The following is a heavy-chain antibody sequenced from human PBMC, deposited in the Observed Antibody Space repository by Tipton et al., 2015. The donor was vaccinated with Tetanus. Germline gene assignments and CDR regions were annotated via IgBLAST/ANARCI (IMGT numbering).Heavy chain of an antibody. CDR3: ARRSLTNYGLDV. D-gene: IGHD1-1*01. CDR1: GFTSESHY. V-gene: IGHV3-74*01. J-gene: IGHJ6*02. CDR2: INPDGRRT. Sequence: GSLRLSCAASGFTSESHYMHWVRQTPGKGLVWISRINPDGRRTNYADSVEGRFTISRDHAKNTVYLQMNSLRAEDTAVYFCARRSLTNYGLDVWGPGTPVTVSS.